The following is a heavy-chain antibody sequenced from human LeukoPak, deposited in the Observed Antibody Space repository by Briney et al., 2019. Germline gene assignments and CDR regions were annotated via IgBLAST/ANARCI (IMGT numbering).Heavy chain of an antibody. Sequence: PSETLSLTCTVSGGSISSYYWSWIRQPAGKGLEWIGRIYTSGSTNYNPSLKSRVTMSVDTSKNQFSLKLSSVTAADTAVYYCARDPVYDILTGYYRPHPFDYWGQGTLVTVSS. CDR1: GGSISSYY. V-gene: IGHV4-4*07. J-gene: IGHJ4*02. CDR2: IYTSGST. D-gene: IGHD3-9*01. CDR3: ARDPVYDILTGYYRPHPFDY.